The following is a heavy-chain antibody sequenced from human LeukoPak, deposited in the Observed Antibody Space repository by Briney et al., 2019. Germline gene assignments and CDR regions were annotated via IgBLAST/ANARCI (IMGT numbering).Heavy chain of an antibody. J-gene: IGHJ4*02. CDR3: ARESAAAGTIAY. CDR2: INPNSGGT. V-gene: IGHV1-2*06. D-gene: IGHD6-13*01. CDR1: GYTFTGYY. Sequence: GASVKVSCKASGYTFTGYYMHWVRQAPGQGLEWMGRINPNSGGTNYAQKFQGRVTMTRDTSISTAYMELSRLRSDDTAVYYCARESAAAGTIAYWGQGTLVTVSS.